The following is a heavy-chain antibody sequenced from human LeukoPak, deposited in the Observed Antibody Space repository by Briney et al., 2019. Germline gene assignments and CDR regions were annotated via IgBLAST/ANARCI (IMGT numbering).Heavy chain of an antibody. CDR1: GFTFSSYG. CDR3: ARDRGYGYLFDY. CDR2: IWYDGSNT. D-gene: IGHD5-18*01. J-gene: IGHJ4*02. V-gene: IGHV3-33*01. Sequence: GGSLRLSCAASGFTFSSYGMHWVRQAPDKGLEWVAVIWYDGSNTYYADSVKGRFTISRDNSKNTLYLQMNSLRAEDTAVYYCARDRGYGYLFDYWGQGTLVTVSS.